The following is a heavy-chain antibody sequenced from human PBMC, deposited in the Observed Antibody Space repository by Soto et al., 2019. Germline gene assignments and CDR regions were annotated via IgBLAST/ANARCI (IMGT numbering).Heavy chain of an antibody. V-gene: IGHV4-31*03. CDR3: ARSSPYHKVNWFYL. Sequence: PSETLSLTCTVSSGSLSSGGYYWNWIRQHPVKGLEWIGYIYFTGITYSTPSLKSRVTLSVDTSKSQFSLELGSVTAADTAIYYCARSSPYHKVNWFYLWAPGVLVPVSA. CDR2: IYFTGIT. CDR1: SGSLSSGGYY. J-gene: IGHJ5*02.